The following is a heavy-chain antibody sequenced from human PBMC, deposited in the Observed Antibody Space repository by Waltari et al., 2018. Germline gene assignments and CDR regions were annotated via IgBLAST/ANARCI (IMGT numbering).Heavy chain of an antibody. J-gene: IGHJ5*02. CDR3: ARVYDSSAYYNTYFDP. CDR1: GYMFNNYG. D-gene: IGHD3-22*01. V-gene: IGHV1-18*01. CDR2: IGVYNGDT. Sequence: QVQLVQSGAEVKKPGASVKVSCKASGYMFNNYGITGVRQAPGQGLEWMGWIGVYNGDTKSAQEFQDRLTMTTDTSTSTAYMELRSLTSDDTAVYYCARVYDSSAYYNTYFDPWGQGTLVTVSS.